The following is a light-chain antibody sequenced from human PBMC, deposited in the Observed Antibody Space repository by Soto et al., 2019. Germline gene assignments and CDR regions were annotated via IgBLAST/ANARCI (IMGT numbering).Light chain of an antibody. J-gene: IGLJ1*01. CDR1: SSDVGAYNY. V-gene: IGLV2-8*01. CDR3: SSYTSSSPCV. Sequence: QSALTQPPSASGSPGQSVTISCTGTSSDVGAYNYVCWYQQHPGKAPKLMIYEVNKRPSGVPDRFSGSKSGNTASLTVSGLQAGDEADYYCSSYTSSSPCVFGAGTKLTVL. CDR2: EVN.